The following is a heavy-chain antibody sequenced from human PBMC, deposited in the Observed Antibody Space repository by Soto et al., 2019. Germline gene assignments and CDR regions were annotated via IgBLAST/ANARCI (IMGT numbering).Heavy chain of an antibody. CDR1: GGPISSYY. J-gene: IGHJ4*02. CDR3: ARESYYGSGATVVAY. V-gene: IGHV4-59*01. CDR2: IYYSGST. D-gene: IGHD3-10*01. Sequence: PSETLSLTCTVSGGPISSYYWSWIRQPPGKGLEWIGYIYYSGSTNYNPSLKSQVTISVDTSKNQFSLKVNSVTAADTAVYYCARESYYGSGATVVAYWGQGTLVTVSS.